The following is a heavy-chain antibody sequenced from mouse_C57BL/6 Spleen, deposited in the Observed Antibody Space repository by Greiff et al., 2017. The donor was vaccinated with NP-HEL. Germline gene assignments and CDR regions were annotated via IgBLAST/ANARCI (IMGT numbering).Heavy chain of an antibody. Sequence: VQLQQPGAELVRPGSSVKLYCKASGYTFTSYWMHWVKQRPIQGLEWIGNIDPSDSETHYNQKFKDKATLTVDKSSSTAYMQLSSLTSEDSAVYYCAREGTVVDYWGQGTTLTVSS. D-gene: IGHD1-1*01. V-gene: IGHV1-52*01. CDR3: AREGTVVDY. CDR1: GYTFTSYW. CDR2: IDPSDSET. J-gene: IGHJ2*01.